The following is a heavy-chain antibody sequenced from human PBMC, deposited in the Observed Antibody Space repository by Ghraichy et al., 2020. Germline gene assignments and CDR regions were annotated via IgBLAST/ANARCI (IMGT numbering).Heavy chain of an antibody. J-gene: IGHJ6*02. CDR2: ISSSSSYI. D-gene: IGHD3-10*02. CDR1: GFTFSSYS. V-gene: IGHV3-21*01. Sequence: GGLRLSCAASGFTFSSYSMNWVRQAPGKGLEWVSSISSSSSYIYYADSVKGRFTISRDNAKNSLYLQMNSLRAEDTAVYYCARDVRGVIITTSTEDYYYYGMDVWGQGTTVTVSS. CDR3: ARDVRGVIITTSTEDYYYYGMDV.